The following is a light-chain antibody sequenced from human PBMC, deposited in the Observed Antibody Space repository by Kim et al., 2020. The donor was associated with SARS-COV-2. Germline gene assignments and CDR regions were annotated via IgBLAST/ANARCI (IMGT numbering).Light chain of an antibody. CDR2: RDN. Sequence: SYELTQPPSVSVSPGQTASITCSGDKLGDKYASWYQQKPCQSPVVVIFRDNRRPSGIPERFSGSNSGNTATLTISGTQAMDEADYYCQAWDSSIYV. V-gene: IGLV3-1*01. CDR3: QAWDSSIYV. J-gene: IGLJ1*01. CDR1: KLGDKY.